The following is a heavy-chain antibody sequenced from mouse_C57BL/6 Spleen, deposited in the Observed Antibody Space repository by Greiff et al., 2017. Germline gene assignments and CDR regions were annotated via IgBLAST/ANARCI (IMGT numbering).Heavy chain of an antibody. CDR3: AGGWDGLDY. CDR2: ISSGSSTI. D-gene: IGHD4-1*01. J-gene: IGHJ3*01. CDR1: GFTFSDYG. Sequence: EVQVVESGGGLVKPGGSLKLSCAASGFTFSDYGMHWVRQAPEKGLEWVAYISSGSSTIYYADTVKGRFTISRDNAKNTLFLQMTSLRSEDTDMYYCAGGWDGLDYWGQGTLVTVSA. V-gene: IGHV5-17*01.